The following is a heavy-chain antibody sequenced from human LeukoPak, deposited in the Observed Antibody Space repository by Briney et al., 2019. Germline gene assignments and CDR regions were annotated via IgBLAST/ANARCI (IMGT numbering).Heavy chain of an antibody. Sequence: GGSLRLSCAASGFTFSSYWMSWVRQAPGKGLEWVANIKQDGSEKYYVDSVKGRFTISRDNTKNSLYLQMNSLRAEDTAVYYCARKYSSGWYSVFDPWGQGTLVTVSS. D-gene: IGHD6-19*01. J-gene: IGHJ5*02. CDR2: IKQDGSEK. V-gene: IGHV3-7*01. CDR1: GFTFSSYW. CDR3: ARKYSSGWYSVFDP.